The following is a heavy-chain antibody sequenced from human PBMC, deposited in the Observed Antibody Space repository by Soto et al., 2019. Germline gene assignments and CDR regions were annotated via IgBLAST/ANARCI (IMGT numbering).Heavy chain of an antibody. CDR2: IKQDGSQK. V-gene: IGHV3-7*01. D-gene: IGHD4-17*01. CDR1: GFTFSTYW. CDR3: ARVRGLLRSHDAFDI. Sequence: EVQLVESGGGLVQPGGSLTVSCAASGFTFSTYWMSWVRQAPGKGLEWVANIKQDGSQKYYVDSVKGRFTIYRDNAKSSLYLQMNSLRAEDTAVYYCARVRGLLRSHDAFDIWGQGTMVTVSS. J-gene: IGHJ3*02.